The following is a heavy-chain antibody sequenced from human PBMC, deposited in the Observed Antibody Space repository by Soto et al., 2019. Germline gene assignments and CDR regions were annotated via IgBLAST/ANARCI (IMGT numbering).Heavy chain of an antibody. CDR1: GFTFSSYW. CDR3: ARTSLVVPAATRVDY. D-gene: IGHD2-15*01. J-gene: IGHJ4*02. Sequence: EVQLVESGGGLVQPGGSLRLSCAASGFTFSSYWMHWVRQAPGKGLVWVSRINSDGSSTSYADSVKGRFTISRDNAKTTVYLQMHSLRAEDTAVYSCARTSLVVPAATRVDYCGQGTLVTVSS. CDR2: INSDGSST. V-gene: IGHV3-74*01.